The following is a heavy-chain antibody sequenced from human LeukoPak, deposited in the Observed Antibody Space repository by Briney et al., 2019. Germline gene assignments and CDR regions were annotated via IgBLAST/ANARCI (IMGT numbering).Heavy chain of an antibody. Sequence: PGGSLRPSCAASGFTFSSYAMSWVRQAPGKGLEWVSSMSGGAGTTYYAASMKGRFTISRDNSKNTLYLQMNSLRAEDTAVYYCAKGREVCGDSRFDYWGQGTLVTVSS. J-gene: IGHJ4*02. CDR3: AKGREVCGDSRFDY. CDR1: GFTFSSYA. CDR2: MSGGAGTT. V-gene: IGHV3-23*01. D-gene: IGHD2-21*02.